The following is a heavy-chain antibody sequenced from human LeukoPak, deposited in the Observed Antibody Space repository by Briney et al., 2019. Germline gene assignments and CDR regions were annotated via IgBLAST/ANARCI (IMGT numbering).Heavy chain of an antibody. J-gene: IGHJ4*02. CDR1: GGSISSYY. Sequence: SETLSLTCTVSGGSISSYYWSWIRQPPGKGLEWIGYIYYSGSTNYNPSLKSRVTISVDTSKNQFSLKLSSVTAADTAVYYCARDQGTSGDYGGLDYWGQGTLVTVSS. CDR3: ARDQGTSGDYGGLDY. D-gene: IGHD4-17*01. CDR2: IYYSGST. V-gene: IGHV4-59*01.